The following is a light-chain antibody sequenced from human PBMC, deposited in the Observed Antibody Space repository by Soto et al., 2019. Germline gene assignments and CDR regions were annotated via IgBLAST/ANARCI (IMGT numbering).Light chain of an antibody. CDR3: AAWDDSLNAWV. J-gene: IGLJ3*02. CDR2: GNN. V-gene: IGLV1-44*01. Sequence: QYVLTQPPSASGTPGQRVTISCSGSSSNIGTNVVNWYRQLPGTAPKLLIYGNNQRPSGVPDRFSGSKSGTSASLAISGLQSEDEAAYYCAAWDDSLNAWVFGGGTKVTVL. CDR1: SSNIGTNV.